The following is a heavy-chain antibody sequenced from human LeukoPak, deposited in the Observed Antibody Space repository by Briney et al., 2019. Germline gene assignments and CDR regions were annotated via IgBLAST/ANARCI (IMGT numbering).Heavy chain of an antibody. Sequence: GGSLRLSCAASGFTFSNHWMHWVRQAPGKGRVWVSRINGDGSSTNYADSVKGRFTISRDNAKNTVYLEMSSLRAEDTAVYYCIQVRVTTTRNAFDVWGQGTMVTVSS. CDR1: GFTFSNHW. CDR2: INGDGSST. J-gene: IGHJ3*01. V-gene: IGHV3-74*01. CDR3: IQVRVTTTRNAFDV. D-gene: IGHD1-1*01.